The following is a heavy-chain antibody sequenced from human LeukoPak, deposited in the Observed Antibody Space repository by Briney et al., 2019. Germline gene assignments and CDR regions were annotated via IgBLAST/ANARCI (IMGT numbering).Heavy chain of an antibody. CDR3: ARMAEASIPWSRVRGRAGPVHP. Sequence: SETLSLTCTVSGGSISSGDYYWSWIRQPPGKGLEWIGYIYYSGSTYYNPSLKSRVTISVDTSKNQFSLKLSSVTAADTAVYYCARMAEASIPWSRVRGRAGPVHPWGQGTLVTVSS. V-gene: IGHV4-30-4*01. D-gene: IGHD5-12*01. CDR2: IYYSGST. CDR1: GGSISSGDYY. J-gene: IGHJ5*02.